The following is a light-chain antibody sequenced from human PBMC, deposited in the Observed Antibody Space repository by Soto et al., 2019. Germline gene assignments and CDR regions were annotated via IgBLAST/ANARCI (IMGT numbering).Light chain of an antibody. CDR1: SSDVGSYDL. CDR2: EVT. CDR3: CSYANNNTLL. J-gene: IGLJ2*01. Sequence: QSALTQPASVSGSPGQSITISCTGTSSDVGSYDLVSWYQQHPGTAPKLIIYEVTKRPSGVSNRFSGSKSGNTASLTISGLQAEDDSDYYCCSYANNNTLLFGGGTKVTVL. V-gene: IGLV2-23*02.